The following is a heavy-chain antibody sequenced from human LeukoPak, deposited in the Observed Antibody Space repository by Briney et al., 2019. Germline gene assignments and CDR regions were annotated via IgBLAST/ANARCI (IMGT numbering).Heavy chain of an antibody. J-gene: IGHJ4*02. V-gene: IGHV1-18*01. CDR3: ARGRIAAGTVGVVSAF. CDR2: ISAYNGNT. Sequence: ASVKVSCKASGYTFTSYGISWVRQAPGQGLEWMGWISAYNGNTNYAQKLQGRVTMTTVTSTSTAYMELRSLRSDDTAVYYCARGRIAAGTVGVVSAFWGQGTLVTVSS. D-gene: IGHD6-13*01. CDR1: GYTFTSYG.